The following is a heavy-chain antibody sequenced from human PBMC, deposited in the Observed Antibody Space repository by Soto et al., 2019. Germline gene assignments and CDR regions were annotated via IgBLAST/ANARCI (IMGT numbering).Heavy chain of an antibody. J-gene: IGHJ1*01. D-gene: IGHD1-1*01. CDR3: AKGLRFMEH. V-gene: IGHV3-30-3*02. CDR2: ISNDGMNT. CDR1: GFTFSSYA. Sequence: ESGGGVVHPGRSLRLSCVASGFTFSSYALHWVRQAPGKGLEWVALISNDGMNTFYADSVKGRMTVSRDKAEKTMFLQMNSLTPEDTAVYYCAKGLRFMEHWGQGTVVTVSS.